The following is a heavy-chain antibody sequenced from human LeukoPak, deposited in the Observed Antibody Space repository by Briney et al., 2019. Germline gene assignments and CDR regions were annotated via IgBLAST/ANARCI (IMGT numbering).Heavy chain of an antibody. CDR2: IYPGDSDT. CDR3: ARTEREYGSGSLS. V-gene: IGHV5-51*01. CDR1: GYSFTGYW. J-gene: IGHJ5*02. D-gene: IGHD3-10*01. Sequence: GESLKISCKGSGYSFTGYWIGWVRQMPGKGLEWMGIIYPGDSDTRYSPSFQGQVTISADKSISTAYLQWSSLKASDTAMYYCARTEREYGSGSLSWGQGTLVTVSS.